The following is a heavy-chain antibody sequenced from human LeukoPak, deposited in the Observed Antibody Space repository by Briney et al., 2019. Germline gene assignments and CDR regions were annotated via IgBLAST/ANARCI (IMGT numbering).Heavy chain of an antibody. D-gene: IGHD3/OR15-3a*01. J-gene: IGHJ4*02. CDR3: ARALLFWTPVDY. CDR1: GYTFTGYY. V-gene: IGHV1-46*01. CDR2: INPSGGST. Sequence: ASVKVSCKASGYTFTGYYMHWVRQAPGQGLEWMGIINPSGGSTSYAQKFQGRVTMTRDTSTSTVYMELSSLRSEDTAVYYCARALLFWTPVDYWGQGTLVTVSS.